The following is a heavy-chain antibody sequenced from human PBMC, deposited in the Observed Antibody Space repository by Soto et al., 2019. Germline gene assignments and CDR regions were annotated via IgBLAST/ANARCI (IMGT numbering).Heavy chain of an antibody. CDR1: GYSFTSYW. Sequence: GESLKISCKGSGYSFTSYWISWVRQMPGKGLEWMGRIDPSDSYTNCSPSFQGHVTISADKSISTAYLQWSSLKASDTAMYYCARIVVVPAARKHYYYYYGMDVWGQGTTVTVSS. CDR3: ARIVVVPAARKHYYYYYGMDV. CDR2: IDPSDSYT. V-gene: IGHV5-10-1*01. D-gene: IGHD2-2*01. J-gene: IGHJ6*02.